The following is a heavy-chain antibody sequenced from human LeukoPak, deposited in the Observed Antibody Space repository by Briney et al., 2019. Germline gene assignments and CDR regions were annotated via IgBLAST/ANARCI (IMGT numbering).Heavy chain of an antibody. D-gene: IGHD6-13*01. CDR1: GFTFSSYA. J-gene: IGHJ5*02. CDR2: ISGSGGST. V-gene: IGHV3-23*01. Sequence: SGGSLRLSCAASGFTFSSYAMSWVRQAPGKGLEWVSAISGSGGSTYYADSVKGRFTISRDNSMNTLYLQMNSLRAEDTAVYYCAKEEYSSSGTDWFDPWGQGTLVTVSS. CDR3: AKEEYSSSGTDWFDP.